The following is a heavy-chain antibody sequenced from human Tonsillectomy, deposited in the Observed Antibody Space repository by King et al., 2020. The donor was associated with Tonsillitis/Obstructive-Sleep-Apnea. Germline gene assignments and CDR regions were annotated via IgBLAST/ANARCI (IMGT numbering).Heavy chain of an antibody. CDR1: GFTFSHAW. Sequence: VQLVESGGGLVKPGGSLRLSCAASGFTFSHAWMSWVRQAPGEGLEWVGRVKNKADGGTTDYTTPVKGRFTILRDDSKNTLYLQMNSLKPEDTAVYYCTARGGRYWGQGTLVTVSS. D-gene: IGHD3-10*01. J-gene: IGHJ4*02. CDR3: TARGGRY. V-gene: IGHV3-15*01. CDR2: VKNKADGGTT.